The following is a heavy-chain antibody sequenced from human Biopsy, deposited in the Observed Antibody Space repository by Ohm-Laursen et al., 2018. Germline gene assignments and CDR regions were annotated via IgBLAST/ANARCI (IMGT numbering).Heavy chain of an antibody. CDR2: INTSGGST. V-gene: IGHV3-23*01. CDR1: GFTFHDYA. Sequence: SLRLSCAASGFTFHDYAMHWVRQVPGKGLEWVSVINTSGGSTHYAVSVKGRFTISRDNSKNTLYLRMNSLRAEDTAVHYCAKPADSYGSEFYFDYWGQGTLVTVSS. J-gene: IGHJ4*02. CDR3: AKPADSYGSEFYFDY. D-gene: IGHD4-17*01.